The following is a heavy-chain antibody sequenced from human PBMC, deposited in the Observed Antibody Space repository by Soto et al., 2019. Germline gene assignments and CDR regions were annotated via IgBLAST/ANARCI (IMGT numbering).Heavy chain of an antibody. CDR1: GGSISSGDYY. D-gene: IGHD6-13*01. CDR2: IYYSGST. Sequence: SETLSLTCTVSGGSISSGDYYWSWIRQPPGKGLEWIGYIYYSGSTYYNPSLKSRVTISVDTSKNQFSLKLSSVTAADTAVYYCARAIAAAGKSSAVYYYYGMDVWGQGTTVTGSS. CDR3: ARAIAAAGKSSAVYYYYGMDV. V-gene: IGHV4-30-4*01. J-gene: IGHJ6*02.